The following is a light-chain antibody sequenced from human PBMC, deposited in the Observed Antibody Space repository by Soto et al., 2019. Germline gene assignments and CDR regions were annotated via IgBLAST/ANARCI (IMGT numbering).Light chain of an antibody. CDR1: SSNIGNNY. J-gene: IGLJ1*01. CDR2: DNN. V-gene: IGLV1-51*01. Sequence: QSLLTQPPSVSAAPGQKVTISCSGSSSNIGNNYVSWYQQLPGTAPKLLIYDNNKRPSGIPDRFSGYKSGTSATLGITGLQTGDEADYYCGTWDNSLSAYLFGTGTKVTVL. CDR3: GTWDNSLSAYL.